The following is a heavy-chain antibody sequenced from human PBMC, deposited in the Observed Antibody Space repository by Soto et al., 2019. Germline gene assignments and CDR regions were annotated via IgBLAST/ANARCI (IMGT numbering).Heavy chain of an antibody. V-gene: IGHV4-59*01. D-gene: IGHD6-19*01. CDR2: IYYSEST. Sequence: QVQLQESGPGLVKPSETLSLTCTVSGGSISSYYWSWIRQPPGKGLEWIGFIYYSESTNYNPSLQSRVTISVATSKNQFSLRLTSVTAADTAVYYCARAVEMYASGWYDFDYWGQGTLVTVSS. CDR1: GGSISSYY. CDR3: ARAVEMYASGWYDFDY. J-gene: IGHJ4*02.